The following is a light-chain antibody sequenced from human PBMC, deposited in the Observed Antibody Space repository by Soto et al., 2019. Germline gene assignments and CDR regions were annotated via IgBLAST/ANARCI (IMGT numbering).Light chain of an antibody. CDR3: QHYGRSPRT. J-gene: IGKJ1*01. V-gene: IGKV3-20*01. CDR2: GIS. CDR1: QSISSSY. Sequence: EIVLTQSPGTLSLSPGERATLSCRASQSISSSYLAWYQQKPGQAPRLLIYGISNRATGIPDRFSGSGSGTDFTLIISRLEPEDFAVYYCQHYGRSPRTFGQGTKVEIK.